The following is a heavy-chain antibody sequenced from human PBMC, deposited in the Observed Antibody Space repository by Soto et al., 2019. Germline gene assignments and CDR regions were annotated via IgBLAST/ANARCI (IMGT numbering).Heavy chain of an antibody. CDR1: GYSFTSYW. CDR2: IYPGDSDT. Sequence: PGESLKISCKGSGYSFTSYWIGWVRQMPGKGLEWMGIIYPGDSDTRYSPSFQGQVTISADKSISTAYLQWSSLKASDTAMYYCARLCPDDYGDYSAAFDIWGQGTMVTVSS. J-gene: IGHJ3*02. V-gene: IGHV5-51*01. D-gene: IGHD4-17*01. CDR3: ARLCPDDYGDYSAAFDI.